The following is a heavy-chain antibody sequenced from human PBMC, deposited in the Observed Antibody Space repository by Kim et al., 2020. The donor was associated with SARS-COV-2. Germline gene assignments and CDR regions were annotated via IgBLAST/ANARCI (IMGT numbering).Heavy chain of an antibody. V-gene: IGHV1-69*04. Sequence: FQGRVTITADKSTSTAYMELSSLRSEDTAVYYCARGVGYDYVWGSYRLDYWGQGTLVTVSS. D-gene: IGHD3-16*02. CDR3: ARGVGYDYVWGSYRLDY. J-gene: IGHJ4*02.